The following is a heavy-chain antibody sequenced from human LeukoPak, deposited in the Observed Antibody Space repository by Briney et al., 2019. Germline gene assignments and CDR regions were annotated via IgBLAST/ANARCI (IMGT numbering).Heavy chain of an antibody. V-gene: IGHV4-30-2*01. CDR2: IYHSGST. CDR3: AREYGSGPNWFDP. J-gene: IGHJ5*02. Sequence: SETLSLTCAVSGGSISSGGYSWSWIRQPPGKGLEWIGYIYHSGSTYYNPSLKSRVTIPVDRSKNQFSLKLSSVTAADTAVYYCAREYGSGPNWFDPWGQGTLVTVSS. D-gene: IGHD3-10*01. CDR1: GGSISSGGYS.